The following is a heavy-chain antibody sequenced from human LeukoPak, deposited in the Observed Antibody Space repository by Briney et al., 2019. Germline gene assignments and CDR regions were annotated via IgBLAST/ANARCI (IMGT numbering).Heavy chain of an antibody. CDR2: IYHSGRT. Sequence: PSETLSLTCAVSGYSISSGYYWGWIRQPPGKGLEWIGSIYHSGRTYYNPSLKSRVTISVDTSTHHFSLKLSSVTAADTAVYYCARRYSSGWYNYWGQGTLVTVSS. J-gene: IGHJ4*02. CDR1: GYSISSGYY. D-gene: IGHD6-19*01. CDR3: ARRYSSGWYNY. V-gene: IGHV4-38-2*01.